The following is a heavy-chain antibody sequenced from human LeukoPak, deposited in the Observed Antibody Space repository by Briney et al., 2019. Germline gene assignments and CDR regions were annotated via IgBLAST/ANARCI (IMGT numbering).Heavy chain of an antibody. CDR3: AKDSRIGWELRTPTLPGDY. D-gene: IGHD1-26*01. CDR2: ISYDGSNK. J-gene: IGHJ4*02. Sequence: PGGSLRLSCAASGFTFSNAWMSWVRQAPGKGLEWVAVISYDGSNKYYADSVKGRFTISRDNSKNTLYLQMNSLRAEDTAVYYCAKDSRIGWELRTPTLPGDYWGQGTLVIVSS. CDR1: GFTFSNAW. V-gene: IGHV3-30*18.